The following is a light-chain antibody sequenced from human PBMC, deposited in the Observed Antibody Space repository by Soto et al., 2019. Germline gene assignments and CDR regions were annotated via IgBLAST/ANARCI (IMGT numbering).Light chain of an antibody. CDR2: DAS. V-gene: IGKV3-11*01. Sequence: EIVLTQSPATLSLSPGERATLSCRASQSVSSYLAWYQQKPGQAPRLLIYDASNRATGIPARFSGGGSGTDVTLTISSLEPEDCAVYYCQERFNWPRFTFGQGTKLEIK. CDR3: QERFNWPRFT. J-gene: IGKJ2*01. CDR1: QSVSSY.